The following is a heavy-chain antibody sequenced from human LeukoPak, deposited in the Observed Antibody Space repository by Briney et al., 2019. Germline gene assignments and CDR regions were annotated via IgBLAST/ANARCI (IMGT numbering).Heavy chain of an antibody. CDR2: ISGSGGST. Sequence: GGSLRLSCAASGFTFSSYAMSWVRQAPGKGLEWVSAISGSGGSTYYADSVKCRFTISRDNSKDTLYLQMSSLRAEDTAVYYCAKDGATWRDPGAFWGQGALVTVSS. CDR1: GFTFSSYA. V-gene: IGHV3-23*01. CDR3: AKDGATWRDPGAF. J-gene: IGHJ4*02. D-gene: IGHD7-27*01.